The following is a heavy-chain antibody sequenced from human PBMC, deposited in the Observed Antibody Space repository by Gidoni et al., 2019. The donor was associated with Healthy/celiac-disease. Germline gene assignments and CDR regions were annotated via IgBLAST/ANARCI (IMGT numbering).Heavy chain of an antibody. CDR1: GGSISSGSYY. Sequence: QVQLQESGPGLVKPSQTLSLTCTVSGGSISSGSYYWSWIRQPAGKGLEWIGRIYTSGSTNYNPSLKSRVTISVDTSKNQFSLKLSSVTAADTAVYYCARGAYYYDSPNAEYFQHWGQGTLVTVSS. CDR3: ARGAYYYDSPNAEYFQH. J-gene: IGHJ1*01. D-gene: IGHD3-22*01. V-gene: IGHV4-61*02. CDR2: IYTSGST.